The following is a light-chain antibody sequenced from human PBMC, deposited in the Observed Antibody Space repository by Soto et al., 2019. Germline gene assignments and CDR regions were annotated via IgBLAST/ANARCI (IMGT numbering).Light chain of an antibody. V-gene: IGKV1-27*01. CDR3: QKYDSAPWT. Sequence: DIQMTQSPSSLSASVRDRVTITCRPSQAISNYLAWYQQKPGKVPKLLIYAASTLQSGVPSRFSGSGSGTDFTLTISSLQPEDVATYYCQKYDSAPWTFGQGTKVEIK. CDR1: QAISNY. J-gene: IGKJ1*01. CDR2: AAS.